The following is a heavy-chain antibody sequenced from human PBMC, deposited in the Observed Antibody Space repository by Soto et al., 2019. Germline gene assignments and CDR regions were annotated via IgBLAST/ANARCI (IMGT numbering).Heavy chain of an antibody. V-gene: IGHV5-51*01. Sequence: PGESLKISCKGSGYNFANYWIGWVRQMPGKGLEWMGMIFPGDSDTKKSPSLQGQITMSVDKSNSSAYLQWRSLKASDTAMYYWAAGYDTGLDAFDIWGEGTMVTVS. CDR3: AAGYDTGLDAFDI. CDR2: IFPGDSDT. CDR1: GYNFANYW. D-gene: IGHD3-22*01. J-gene: IGHJ3*02.